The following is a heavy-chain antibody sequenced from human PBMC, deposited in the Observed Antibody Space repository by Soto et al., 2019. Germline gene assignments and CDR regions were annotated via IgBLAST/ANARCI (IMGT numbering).Heavy chain of an antibody. CDR3: AKDRDRNSGNTLDY. CDR2: ISGSGART. D-gene: IGHD6-25*01. V-gene: IGHV3-23*01. Sequence: GGPLTLYCAAAGYTFTSYAMSWVRKAPGKGPEWVSAISGSGARTYYADSAKGRFTISRDNSKNTLYLQMSSLRAEDTAVYYCAKDRDRNSGNTLDYGGQGTLVTVSS. CDR1: GYTFTSYA. J-gene: IGHJ4*02.